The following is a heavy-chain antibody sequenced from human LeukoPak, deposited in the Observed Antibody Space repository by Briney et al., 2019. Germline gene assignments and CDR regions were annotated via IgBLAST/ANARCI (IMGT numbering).Heavy chain of an antibody. Sequence: GGSLRLSCAASGFILSSHGMSWVRQAPGRRLEWVSTVTSRGGTDYTDSVKGRFIISRDNSKNTLLLQMNSLRAEDTAVYYCATTRPYGTTWAGAFEDWGQGTPVTVSS. D-gene: IGHD6-19*01. CDR3: ATTRPYGTTWAGAFED. CDR1: GFILSSHG. J-gene: IGHJ4*01. V-gene: IGHV3-23*01. CDR2: VTSRGGT.